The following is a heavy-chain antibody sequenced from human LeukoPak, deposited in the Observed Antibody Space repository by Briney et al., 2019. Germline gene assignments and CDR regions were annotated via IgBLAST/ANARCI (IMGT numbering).Heavy chain of an antibody. CDR3: AKSQNSAVSDY. CDR1: GFTFSSYA. Sequence: GGSLRLSCAASGFTFSSYAMSWVRQAPGKSLEWVSGIGGSGSRTYYADSVKGRFTISRDNSKNTLSLQMNSLRAEDTAVYYCAKSQNSAVSDYWGQGTLVTVSS. J-gene: IGHJ4*02. CDR2: IGGSGSRT. D-gene: IGHD4-23*01. V-gene: IGHV3-23*01.